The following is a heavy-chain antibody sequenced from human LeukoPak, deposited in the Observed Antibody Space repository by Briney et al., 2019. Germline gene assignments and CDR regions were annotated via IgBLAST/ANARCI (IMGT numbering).Heavy chain of an antibody. V-gene: IGHV5-51*01. CDR3: ALSSGAYDSAGYFDY. J-gene: IGHJ4*02. CDR1: GYSFTNYW. CDR2: IYPNASDT. Sequence: GESLKISCKGSGYSFTNYWIGWVRQMPGKGLEWMGIIYPNASDTRYSPSFRGQVTISADKSITTVYLQWNSLKASDTAMYYCALSSGAYDSAGYFDYWGQGTLVTVSS. D-gene: IGHD3-22*01.